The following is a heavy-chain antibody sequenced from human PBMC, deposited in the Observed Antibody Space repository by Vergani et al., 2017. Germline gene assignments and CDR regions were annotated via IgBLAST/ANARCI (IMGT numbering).Heavy chain of an antibody. CDR1: GGTFSSYT. CDR3: ARGPYGSGSYFVVQFDY. J-gene: IGHJ4*02. V-gene: IGHV1-69*02. D-gene: IGHD3-10*01. CDR2: IIPILGIA. Sequence: QVQLVQSGAEVKKPVSSVKVSCKASGGTFSSYTISWVRQAPGQGLEWMGRIIPILGIANYAQKFQGRVTITADKSTSTAYMELSSLRSEDTAVYYCARGPYGSGSYFVVQFDYWGQGTLVTVSS.